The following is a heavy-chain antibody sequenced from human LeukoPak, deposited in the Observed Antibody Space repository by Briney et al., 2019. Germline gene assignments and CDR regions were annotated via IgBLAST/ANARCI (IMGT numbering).Heavy chain of an antibody. CDR1: GFTFSDYY. D-gene: IGHD4-17*01. V-gene: IGHV3-11*04. CDR2: ISSSGSMI. J-gene: IGHJ4*02. CDR3: ARDEYIHGDLTNFDS. Sequence: GGSLRLSCAASGFTFSDYYMSWIRQAPGKGLEWVSYISSSGSMISDADSVKGRFTISRDNAKKSLYLQMNSLRAEDTAVYYCARDEYIHGDLTNFDSWGQGTLVTVSS.